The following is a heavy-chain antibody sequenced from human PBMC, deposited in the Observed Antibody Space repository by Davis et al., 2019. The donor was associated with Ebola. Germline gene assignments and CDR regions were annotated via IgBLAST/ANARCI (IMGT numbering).Heavy chain of an antibody. Sequence: GESLKISCAASGFTFSNYYMSWIRQAPGKGLEWISYISSSGNTIYYADSVKGRFTISRDNAKNSLYLQMNSLRAEDTAVYYCARQTSSGWYGIGYWGQGTLVTVSS. CDR3: ARQTSSGWYGIGY. CDR2: ISSSGNTI. V-gene: IGHV3-11*01. CDR1: GFTFSNYY. J-gene: IGHJ4*02. D-gene: IGHD6-19*01.